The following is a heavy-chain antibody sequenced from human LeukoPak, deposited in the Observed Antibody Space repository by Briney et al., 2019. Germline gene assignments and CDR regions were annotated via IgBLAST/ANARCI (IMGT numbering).Heavy chain of an antibody. V-gene: IGHV3-7*04. Sequence: GGSLRLSCAASGFTLSSYWMSWVRQAPGKGLEWVANIKQDGSEKYYVDSVKGRFTISRDNAKNSLYLQMNSLRAEDTAVYYCARGEPAQYYYDSSGPFDPWGQGTLVTVSS. CDR3: ARGEPAQYYYDSSGPFDP. J-gene: IGHJ5*02. CDR2: IKQDGSEK. CDR1: GFTLSSYW. D-gene: IGHD3-22*01.